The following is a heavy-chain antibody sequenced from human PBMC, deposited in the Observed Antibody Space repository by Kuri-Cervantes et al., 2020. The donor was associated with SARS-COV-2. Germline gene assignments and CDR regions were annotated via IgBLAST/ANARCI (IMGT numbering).Heavy chain of an antibody. CDR3: ARTAKTGQLRDY. J-gene: IGHJ4*02. CDR2: IIPILGTA. CDR1: GGTFSSYA. Sequence: SVKVSCKASGGTFSSYAISWVRQAPGQGLEWMGRIIPILGTADYAQKFQGRVTITADKSTSTAYMELSSLRSEDTAVYYCARTAKTGQLRDYWGQGTLVTVSS. V-gene: IGHV1-69*04. D-gene: IGHD2-21*02.